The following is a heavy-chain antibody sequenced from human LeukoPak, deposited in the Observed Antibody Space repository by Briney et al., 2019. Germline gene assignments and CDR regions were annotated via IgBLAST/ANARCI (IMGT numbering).Heavy chain of an antibody. CDR3: AREVTGTGDYFDY. D-gene: IGHD1-1*01. J-gene: IGHJ4*02. Sequence: PGGSLRLSCAASGFTVSSNYMSWVRQAPGKGLEWVSVIYSGGGTYYADSVKGRFTISRDNSKNTLYLQMNSLRAEDTAVYYCAREVTGTGDYFDYWGQGTLVTVSS. CDR2: IYSGGGT. CDR1: GFTVSSNY. V-gene: IGHV3-53*01.